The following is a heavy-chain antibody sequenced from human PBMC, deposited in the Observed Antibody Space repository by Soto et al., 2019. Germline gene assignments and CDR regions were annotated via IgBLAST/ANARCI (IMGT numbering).Heavy chain of an antibody. CDR1: GFTFDDYG. Sequence: EVQLVEYGGGVVRPGGSLRLSCAASGFTFDDYGMSWVSEAPGKGLEWVAGVNWNGDNIGYADSVKGRFTISRDNAKSSLYLQLSSLRAEDTALDHCARSNYYNDFWSPYDCWGQGTLVTVPS. J-gene: IGHJ4*02. CDR2: VNWNGDNI. V-gene: IGHV3-20*01. D-gene: IGHD3-3*01. CDR3: ARSNYYNDFWSPYDC.